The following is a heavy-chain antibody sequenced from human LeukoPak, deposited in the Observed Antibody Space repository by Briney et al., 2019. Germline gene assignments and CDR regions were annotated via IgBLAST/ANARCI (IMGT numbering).Heavy chain of an antibody. D-gene: IGHD6-19*01. CDR2: ISSSSSYI. J-gene: IGHJ4*02. V-gene: IGHV3-21*01. CDR1: GFTFSSYS. Sequence: GGSLRLSCAASGFTFSSYSMNWVRQAPGKGLEWVSSISSSSSYIYYADSVKGRFTISRDNAKNSLYLQMNSLRAEDTAVYYCARALLPYSSGWYVPATPFDYWGQGTLVTVSS. CDR3: ARALLPYSSGWYVPATPFDY.